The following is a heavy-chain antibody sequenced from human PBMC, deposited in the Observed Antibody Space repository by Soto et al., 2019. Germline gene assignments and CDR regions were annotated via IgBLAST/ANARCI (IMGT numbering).Heavy chain of an antibody. Sequence: EVQVLEPGGGLVQPGGSLRLSCAASGFSFGDYAMSWVPQAPGKGLGRVSGISGTGSRTSYADAVRGRFTISRDNVNNTLSLQMDSLRAEDTAVYYCARGGRYTYVYGGYSYGMDVWGQGTTVTVSS. CDR2: ISGTGSRT. D-gene: IGHD5-18*01. CDR1: GFSFGDYA. CDR3: ARGGRYTYVYGGYSYGMDV. J-gene: IGHJ6*02. V-gene: IGHV3-23*01.